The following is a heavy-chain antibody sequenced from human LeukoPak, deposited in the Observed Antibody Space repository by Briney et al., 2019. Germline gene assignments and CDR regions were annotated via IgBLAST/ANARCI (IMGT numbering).Heavy chain of an antibody. CDR2: INPSGGAT. D-gene: IGHD5-24*01. CDR3: ATDHSMANTAWWFDP. Sequence: ASVKVSCKTSGYTFTSYYIHWVRQAPGQGLEWMGIINPSGGATNYAQMFQGRVTMTRDTSTSTVYMELSSLRSEDTAFYYCATDHSMANTAWWFDPWGQGTLVTVSS. J-gene: IGHJ5*02. V-gene: IGHV1-46*01. CDR1: GYTFTSYY.